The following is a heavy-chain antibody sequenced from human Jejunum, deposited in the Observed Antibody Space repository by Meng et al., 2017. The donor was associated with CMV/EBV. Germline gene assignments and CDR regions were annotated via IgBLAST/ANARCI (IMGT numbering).Heavy chain of an antibody. CDR3: ARAAMPYGLDV. CDR1: GLTFRNYA. CDR2: INGDGSNT. D-gene: IGHD2-2*01. J-gene: IGHJ6*02. Sequence: CAASGLTFRNYAMTWVRQAPGKGLEWVSRINGDGSNTGYADSVKGRFITSRDNAKNTVYLQMDSLRADDTAVYYCARAAMPYGLDVWGQGTTVTVSS. V-gene: IGHV3-74*01.